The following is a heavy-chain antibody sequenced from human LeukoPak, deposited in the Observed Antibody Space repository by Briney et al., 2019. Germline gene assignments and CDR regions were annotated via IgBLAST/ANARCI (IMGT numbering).Heavy chain of an antibody. J-gene: IGHJ3*02. V-gene: IGHV1-69*01. Sequence: SVKVSCKASGGTFSSYAISWVRQAPGQGREWMGGIIPIFGTANYAQKFQGRVTITADESTSTAYMELSSLRSEDTAVYYCARDLGTFRAFDIWGQGTVVTVSS. CDR1: GGTFSSYA. D-gene: IGHD1-1*01. CDR2: IIPIFGTA. CDR3: ARDLGTFRAFDI.